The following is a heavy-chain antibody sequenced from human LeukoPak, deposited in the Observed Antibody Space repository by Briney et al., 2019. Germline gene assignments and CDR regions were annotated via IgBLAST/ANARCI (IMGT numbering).Heavy chain of an antibody. J-gene: IGHJ4*02. D-gene: IGHD1-26*01. V-gene: IGHV1-18*01. CDR2: ISAYNDNT. Sequence: ASVKVSCKASGYTLTSYGISWVRQAPGQGLEWMGWISAYNDNTNYAQKLQGRVTMTTDTSTSIVYMELRSLRSDDTAVYYCARDPEVGATVFDYWGQGTLVTVSS. CDR3: ARDPEVGATVFDY. CDR1: GYTLTSYG.